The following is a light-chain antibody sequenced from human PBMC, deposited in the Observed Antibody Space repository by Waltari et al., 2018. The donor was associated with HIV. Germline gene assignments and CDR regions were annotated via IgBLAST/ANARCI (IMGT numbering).Light chain of an antibody. Sequence: QSVLTQPPSASGTPGQRVTISCSGSSSNIGSNYVYWYQQLPGTAPKPRIYRNKRRPSGVPDRFSGSKSGTSASLAISGLRSEDEADYYCAAWDDSLSGPVFGGGTKLTVL. CDR2: RNK. CDR3: AAWDDSLSGPV. J-gene: IGLJ2*01. CDR1: SSNIGSNY. V-gene: IGLV1-47*01.